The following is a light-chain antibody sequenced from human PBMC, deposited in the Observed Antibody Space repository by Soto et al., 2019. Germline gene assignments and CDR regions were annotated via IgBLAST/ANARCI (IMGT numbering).Light chain of an antibody. J-gene: IGLJ3*02. Sequence: QAVVTQEPSFSVSPGGTATLTCALSSGSVSTTNYPAWYQQTPGQAPRTLIYNTYTRSSGVPDRFSGSILGNKAALTISGAQADDESDYYCLLFMSSGISVFGRGTKLTVL. V-gene: IGLV8-61*01. CDR3: LLFMSSGISV. CDR2: NTY. CDR1: SGSVSTTNY.